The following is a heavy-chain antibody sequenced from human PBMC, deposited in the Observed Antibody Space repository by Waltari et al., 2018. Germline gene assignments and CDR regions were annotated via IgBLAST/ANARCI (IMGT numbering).Heavy chain of an antibody. V-gene: IGHV4-61*09. Sequence: QVQLQESGPGLVKPSQTLSLTCTVSGGSISSGSYYWSWIRQPAGKGLEWIGYIYTSGSTNYNPSLKSRVTIAVDTSKNQFSLKLSSVTAADTAVYYCARGGEGSGDSSSWYYWGQGTLVTVSS. CDR2: IYTSGST. CDR3: ARGGEGSGDSSSWYY. D-gene: IGHD6-13*01. J-gene: IGHJ4*02. CDR1: GGSISSGSYY.